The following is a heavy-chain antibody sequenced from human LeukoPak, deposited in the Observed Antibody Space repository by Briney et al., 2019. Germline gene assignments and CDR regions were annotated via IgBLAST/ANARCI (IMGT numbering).Heavy chain of an antibody. CDR1: GFTFSSYS. CDR3: ATVEMATSWPYYYYMDV. V-gene: IGHV3-21*01. D-gene: IGHD5-24*01. CDR2: ISTSSSYI. Sequence: PGGSVTLSCAASGFTFSSYSMNWVRQAPGKGLEWVSSISTSSSYIYYADSVKGRFTISRDNAKNSLYLQMNSLRAEDTAVYYCATVEMATSWPYYYYMDVWGKGTTVTLFS. J-gene: IGHJ6*03.